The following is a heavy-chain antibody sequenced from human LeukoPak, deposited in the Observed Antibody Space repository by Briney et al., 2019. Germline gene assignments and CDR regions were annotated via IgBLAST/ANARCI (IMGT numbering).Heavy chain of an antibody. CDR3: TRLLAEGL. CDR2: IRSKTDNYAT. Sequence: GGSLKLSCAASGFTFSVSAIHWVRQASGKGLEWVGHIRSKTDNYATAYTASVRGRFTISRDDSKSTAYLQMNSLETDDTAVYYCTRLLAEGLWGQGTLVTVSS. J-gene: IGHJ4*02. CDR1: GFTFSVSA. D-gene: IGHD3/OR15-3a*01. V-gene: IGHV3-73*01.